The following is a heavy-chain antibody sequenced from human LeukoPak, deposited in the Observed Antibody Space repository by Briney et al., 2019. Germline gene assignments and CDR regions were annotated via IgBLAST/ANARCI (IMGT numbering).Heavy chain of an antibody. Sequence: GASVKVSCKASGGTFSSYAISWVRQAPGQGLEWMGWINPNSGGTNYAQKFQGRVTMTRDTSISTAYMELSRLRSDDTAVYYCARVFSVYYPWGQGTLVTVSS. CDR3: ARVFSVYYP. J-gene: IGHJ5*02. V-gene: IGHV1-2*02. D-gene: IGHD1-14*01. CDR1: GGTFSSYA. CDR2: INPNSGGT.